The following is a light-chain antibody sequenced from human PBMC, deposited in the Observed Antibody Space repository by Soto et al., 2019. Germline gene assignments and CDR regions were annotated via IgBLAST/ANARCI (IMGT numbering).Light chain of an antibody. CDR3: QQYNGYSWT. CDR1: QSISQW. CDR2: DAS. J-gene: IGKJ1*01. V-gene: IGKV1-5*01. Sequence: IQVTQSHTTLSASVGYRVATTCLASQSISQWVAWYQQKPGRAPELLIYDASKLKSGVPSRFSGSGSGTEFSLTITSLQPDDSAMYYCQQYNGYSWTFGRGTKVDI.